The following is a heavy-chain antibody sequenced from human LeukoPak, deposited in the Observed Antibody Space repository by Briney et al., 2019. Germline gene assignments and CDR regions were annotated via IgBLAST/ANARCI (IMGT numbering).Heavy chain of an antibody. CDR3: ARGLAGRVRTMIVVVITTTVWYFDY. V-gene: IGHV4-34*01. Sequence: PSETLSLTCAVYGGSFSGYYWSWIRQPPGKGLEWIGEINHSGSTNYNPSLKSRVTISVDTSKNQFSLKLSSVTAADTAVYYCARGLAGRVRTMIVVVITTTVWYFDYWGQGTLVTVSS. J-gene: IGHJ4*02. D-gene: IGHD3-22*01. CDR1: GGSFSGYY. CDR2: INHSGST.